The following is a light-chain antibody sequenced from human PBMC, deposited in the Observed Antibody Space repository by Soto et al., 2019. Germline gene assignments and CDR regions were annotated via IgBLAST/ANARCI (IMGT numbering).Light chain of an antibody. CDR1: QSVSSSY. CDR3: QQYGSSPPIT. CDR2: GAS. Sequence: EIVLTQSPGTLSLSPGERATLSGRASQSVSSSYLAWYQQKPGQAPRLLIYGASSRATGIPDRFSGSGSGTDFTLTISRLEPEAFAVYYCQQYGSSPPITFGQGTRLEIK. V-gene: IGKV3-20*01. J-gene: IGKJ5*01.